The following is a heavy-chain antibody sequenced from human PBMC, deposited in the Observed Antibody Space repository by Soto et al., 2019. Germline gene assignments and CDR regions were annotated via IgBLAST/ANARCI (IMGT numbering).Heavy chain of an antibody. CDR1: GFTFSSYG. V-gene: IGHV3-33*01. CDR3: ARDLATVTTGMDY. Sequence: QVQLVESGGGVVQPGRSLRLSCAASGFTFSSYGMHWVRQAPGKGLEWVAVIWYDGSNKYYADSVKGRFTISRDNSKNTLYLQMNSLRAADTAVYYCARDLATVTTGMDYWGQGTLVTVSS. J-gene: IGHJ4*02. D-gene: IGHD4-17*01. CDR2: IWYDGSNK.